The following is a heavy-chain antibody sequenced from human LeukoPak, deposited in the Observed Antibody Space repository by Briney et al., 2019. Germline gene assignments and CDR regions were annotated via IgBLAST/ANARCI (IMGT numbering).Heavy chain of an antibody. CDR1: GFTFTNYW. J-gene: IGHJ6*02. CDR2: LPPDELGI. Sequence: GGSLRLSCAASGFTFTNYWMHWVRQAPGMGLVWVSRLPPDELGIIYADSVKGRFTVSRDNAKNTVYLQMNNLRAEDTAVYYCARDLGYYGMDVWGQGTTVTVSS. CDR3: ARDLGYYGMDV. V-gene: IGHV3-74*01. D-gene: IGHD7-27*01.